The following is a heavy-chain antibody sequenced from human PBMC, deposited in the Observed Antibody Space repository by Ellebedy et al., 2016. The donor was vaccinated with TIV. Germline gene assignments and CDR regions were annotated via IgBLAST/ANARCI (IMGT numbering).Heavy chain of an antibody. J-gene: IGHJ6*03. Sequence: SETLSLTXAVYGGSFSGYYWSWIRQPPGKGLEWIGEINHSGSTNYNPSLKSRVTISVDTSKNQFSLKLSSVTAADTAVYYCARSSGSSRNMDVWGKGTTVTVSS. CDR1: GGSFSGYY. CDR3: ARSSGSSRNMDV. CDR2: INHSGST. V-gene: IGHV4-34*01. D-gene: IGHD3-10*01.